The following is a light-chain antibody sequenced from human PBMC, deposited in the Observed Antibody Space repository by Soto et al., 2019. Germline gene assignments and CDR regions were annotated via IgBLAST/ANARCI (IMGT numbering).Light chain of an antibody. V-gene: IGKV3-20*01. CDR2: GAS. CDR1: QSVRSSY. CDR3: QQYGSSPS. J-gene: IGKJ5*01. Sequence: ERVLTQSPGTLSLSPGERATISCMASQSVRSSYLAWYQQKPGQAPRLLIYGASSRATGIPDRFSGSGSGTDLPLTISRLEPEDFAVYYCQQYGSSPSFGQGTRLEIK.